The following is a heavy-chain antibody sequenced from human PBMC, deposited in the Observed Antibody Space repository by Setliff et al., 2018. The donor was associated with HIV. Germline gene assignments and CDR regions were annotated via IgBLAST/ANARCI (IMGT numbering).Heavy chain of an antibody. V-gene: IGHV3-30*03. J-gene: IGHJ5*02. CDR2: ISYDGSNK. Sequence: HPGGSLRLSCVGSGFSFSSRGMIWVRQAPGRGLEWVALISYDGSNKYYADSVKGRFTISRDNSKNTLYLQMNSLRAEDTAVYYCARPLLQQLVLGINWFDPWGQGTLVTVSS. CDR3: ARPLLQQLVLGINWFDP. CDR1: GFSFSSRG. D-gene: IGHD6-13*01.